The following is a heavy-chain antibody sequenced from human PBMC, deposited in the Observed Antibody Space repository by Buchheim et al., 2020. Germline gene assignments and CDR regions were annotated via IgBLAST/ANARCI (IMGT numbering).Heavy chain of an antibody. J-gene: IGHJ4*02. CDR3: ARGELGYCSSTSCYTGYYFDY. Sequence: QVQLVQSGAEVKKPGASVKVSCKASGYTFTGYYMHWVRQAPGQGLEWMGWINPNSGGTNYAQKFQGWVTMTRETSISTAYMELSRLRSDDTAVYYCARGELGYCSSTSCYTGYYFDYWGQGTL. CDR2: INPNSGGT. V-gene: IGHV1-2*04. D-gene: IGHD2-2*02. CDR1: GYTFTGYY.